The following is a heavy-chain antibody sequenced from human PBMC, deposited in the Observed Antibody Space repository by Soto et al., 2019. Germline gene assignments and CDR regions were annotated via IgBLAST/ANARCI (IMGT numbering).Heavy chain of an antibody. CDR3: ARDLIVRSAYYYYGTDV. V-gene: IGHV1-69*12. Sequence: QVQLVQSGAEVKKPGSSVKVSCKASGGTFSSYAISWVRQAPGQGLEWMGGIIPIFGTANYAQKFQGRVTITAAESTSTAYRRLSSLRSEDTAVYDCARDLIVRSAYYYYGTDVWGQGTTVTVSS. CDR1: GGTFSSYA. D-gene: IGHD2-21*01. CDR2: IIPIFGTA. J-gene: IGHJ6*02.